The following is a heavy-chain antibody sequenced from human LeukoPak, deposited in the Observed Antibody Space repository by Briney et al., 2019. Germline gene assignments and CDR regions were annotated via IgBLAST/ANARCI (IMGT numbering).Heavy chain of an antibody. CDR2: ISGST. CDR3: VKDSSSISGWLYYLDY. D-gene: IGHD6-19*01. CDR1: GFTFSSYA. J-gene: IGHJ4*02. V-gene: IGHV3-23*01. Sequence: GGSLRLSCAASGFTFSSYAMSWVRQAPGMGLEWVSAISGSTYYADSVRGRFTISRDNSKNTLYLHMNSLRAEDTVVYYCVKDSSSISGWLYYLDYWGQGTLVTVSS.